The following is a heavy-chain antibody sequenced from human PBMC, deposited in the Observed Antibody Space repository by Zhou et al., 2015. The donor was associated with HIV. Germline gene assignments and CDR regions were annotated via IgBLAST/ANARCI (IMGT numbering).Heavy chain of an antibody. CDR3: ARGPPSSGWYPLDH. D-gene: IGHD6-19*01. V-gene: IGHV1-2*04. J-gene: IGHJ4*02. CDR2: INPKSGDT. CDR1: GYTFTDYY. Sequence: QVQLVQSGAEVKKPGASVKVSCKTSGYTFTDYYVHWVRQAPGQGLEWMGWINPKSGDTNYAQTFQGWVTMTRDTSIRTVYMELRRLGFDDMAVYYCARGPPSSGWYPLDHWGQGTLVTVSS.